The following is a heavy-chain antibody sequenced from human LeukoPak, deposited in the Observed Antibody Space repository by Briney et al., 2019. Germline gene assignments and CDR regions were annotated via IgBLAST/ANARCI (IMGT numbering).Heavy chain of an antibody. D-gene: IGHD1-26*01. CDR3: ARVKWELPLIDY. V-gene: IGHV1-2*02. CDR2: INPNSGGT. Sequence: ASVKVSCKASGYTFTGYYMHWVRQAPGQGLEWMGWINPNSGGTNYAQKFQGRVTMTRDTSISTAYMELSRLRSDDTAVYYRARVKWELPLIDYWGQGTLVTVSS. CDR1: GYTFTGYY. J-gene: IGHJ4*02.